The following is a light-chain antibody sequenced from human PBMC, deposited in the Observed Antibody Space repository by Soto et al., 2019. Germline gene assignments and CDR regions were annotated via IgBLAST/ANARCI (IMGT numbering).Light chain of an antibody. CDR1: QSVSTF. CDR3: QQRGDWPPIT. CDR2: NAS. Sequence: VVTLSVAAVSLSTGERAILSCRASQSVSTFLAWFQQKPGQPPRLLIYNASNRTTGIPARFSGSGSGTDFTLTISSLEPEDFAVYYCQQRGDWPPITFGQGTRLEIK. V-gene: IGKV3-11*01. J-gene: IGKJ5*01.